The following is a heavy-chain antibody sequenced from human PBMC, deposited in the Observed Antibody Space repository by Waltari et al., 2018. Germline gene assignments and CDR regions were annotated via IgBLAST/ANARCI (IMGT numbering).Heavy chain of an antibody. CDR2: IYTSGST. CDR3: ARSGGLPAFFDF. D-gene: IGHD3-10*01. CDR1: GGSISSGSYY. Sequence: VQLQESGPGLVKPSQTLSLTCTVSGGSISSGSYYWSWIRQPAGKGLELIWPIYTSGSTHYHPSLKSRVPISVDTSKDQFSLKLSSVAAAGTAVYYWARSGGLPAFFDFWGQGTLVTVSS. J-gene: IGHJ4*01. V-gene: IGHV4-61*02.